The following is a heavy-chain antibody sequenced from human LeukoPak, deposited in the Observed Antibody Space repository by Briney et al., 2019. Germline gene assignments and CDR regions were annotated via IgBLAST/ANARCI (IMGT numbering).Heavy chain of an antibody. CDR3: ARGAASGWELHGYFDY. CDR2: ISSSGSTI. V-gene: IGHV3-48*03. CDR1: GFTFSSYE. D-gene: IGHD1-26*01. Sequence: QPGGSLRLSCAASGFTFSSYEMNWVRQAPGKGLEWVSYISSSGSTIYYADSVKGRFTISRDNAKNSLYLQMNSLRAEDTAVYYCARGAASGWELHGYFDYWGQGTLVTVSS. J-gene: IGHJ4*02.